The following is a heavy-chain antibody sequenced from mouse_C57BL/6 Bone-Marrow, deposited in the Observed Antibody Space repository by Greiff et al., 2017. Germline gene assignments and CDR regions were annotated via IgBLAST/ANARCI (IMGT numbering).Heavy chain of an antibody. CDR3: TRIAY. Sequence: VQLQQSGPELVKPGASVKISCKASGFNIKDDYMHWVKQRPEQGLEWIGWLDPENGDTEYASKFQGKATITVDNSSNTAYLQLSSLTSEDTAVYYCTRIAYWGQGTLVTVSA. CDR1: GFNIKDDY. V-gene: IGHV14-4*01. J-gene: IGHJ3*01. CDR2: LDPENGDT.